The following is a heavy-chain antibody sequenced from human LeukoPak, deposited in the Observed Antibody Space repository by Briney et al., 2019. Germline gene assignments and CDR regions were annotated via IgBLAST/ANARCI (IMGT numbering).Heavy chain of an antibody. CDR3: ASEYNWNDPAYYYYMDV. D-gene: IGHD1-20*01. CDR1: GYTFIDYC. Sequence: ASMEVSCKASGYTFIDYCIHWVRQAPGQGLEWMGRINPNSGGTNYAQKFQGRVTMTSDTSISTAYMELSRLRSDDTAVYYCASEYNWNDPAYYYYMDVWGKGTTVTVSS. V-gene: IGHV1-2*06. J-gene: IGHJ6*03. CDR2: INPNSGGT.